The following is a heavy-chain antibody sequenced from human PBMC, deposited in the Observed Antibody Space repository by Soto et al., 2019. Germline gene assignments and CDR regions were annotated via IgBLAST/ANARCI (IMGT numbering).Heavy chain of an antibody. CDR2: IYPVDYET. CDR3: ARLGGYSYGRHFYD. Sequence: PGESLKISCKGSGYSFTRVWSGWVRQMLGKGLEWMGIIYPVDYETRYSPSVHGQVTISADKSISTAYLQWTSLRASDTAMYYCARLGGYSYGRHFYDWGQGTLVTVSS. CDR1: GYSFTRVW. D-gene: IGHD5-12*01. V-gene: IGHV5-51*01. J-gene: IGHJ4*02.